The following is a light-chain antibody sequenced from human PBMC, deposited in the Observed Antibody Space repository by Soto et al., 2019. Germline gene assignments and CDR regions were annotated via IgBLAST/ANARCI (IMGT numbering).Light chain of an antibody. CDR2: AAS. Sequence: DIQMTQSPSSLSASVGDRLTITCRASQSISSYLNWYQQKPGKAPKLLIYAASTLQSGVPSRFSGSGSGTDFTLTVSSLQPEDFATYYCQQSYGTPRTFGQGTKVEIK. J-gene: IGKJ1*01. CDR1: QSISSY. V-gene: IGKV1-39*01. CDR3: QQSYGTPRT.